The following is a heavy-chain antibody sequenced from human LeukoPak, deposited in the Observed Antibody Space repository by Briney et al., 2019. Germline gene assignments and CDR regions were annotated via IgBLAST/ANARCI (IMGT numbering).Heavy chain of an antibody. CDR1: GFTFSSYG. J-gene: IGHJ4*02. Sequence: GGSLRLSCAASGFTFSSYGMHWVRQAPGKGLEWVAVISYDGSNKYYADSVKGRFTISRDNAKNTLYLQMNSLRAEDTAVYYCARVGGRGSPVSYWGQGTLVTVSS. D-gene: IGHD3-16*01. CDR2: ISYDGSNK. CDR3: ARVGGRGSPVSY. V-gene: IGHV3-30*03.